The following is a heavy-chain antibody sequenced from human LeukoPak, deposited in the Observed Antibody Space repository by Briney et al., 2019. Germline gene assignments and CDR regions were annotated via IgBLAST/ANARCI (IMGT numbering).Heavy chain of an antibody. V-gene: IGHV4-34*01. CDR3: ARVVRFLEWLLYVSSPLRYFDY. CDR2: INHSGST. CDR1: GGSFSGYY. Sequence: SETLSLTCAVYGGSFSGYYWSWIRQPPGKGLEWIGEINHSGSTNYNPSLMSRVTISVDTSKNQFSLKLSSVTAADTAVYYCARVVRFLEWLLYVSSPLRYFDYWGQGTLVTVSS. D-gene: IGHD3-3*01. J-gene: IGHJ4*02.